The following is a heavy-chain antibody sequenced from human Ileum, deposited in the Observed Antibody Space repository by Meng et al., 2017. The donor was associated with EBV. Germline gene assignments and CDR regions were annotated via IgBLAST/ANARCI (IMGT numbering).Heavy chain of an antibody. CDR3: ARKFSVVGSTDGWFDP. V-gene: IGHV4-4*02. Sequence: VELQESGQGLVKPSGPLSLTCAVSAESLISNYWWSWVRQPPGKGLEWIGEIYYNTNTNYNPSLKGRVTMSVDTSQNQFSLTLSSVTAADTAVYFCARKFSVVGSTDGWFDPWGQGTLVTVSS. CDR1: AESLISNYW. CDR2: IYYNTNT. D-gene: IGHD2-8*01. J-gene: IGHJ5*02.